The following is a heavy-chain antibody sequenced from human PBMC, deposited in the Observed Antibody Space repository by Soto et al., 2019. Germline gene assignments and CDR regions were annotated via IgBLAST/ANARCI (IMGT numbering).Heavy chain of an antibody. CDR1: GYTFSNYG. Sequence: QVQLVQSGAEVKKPGASVKVSCKASGYTFSNYGISWVRQAPGQGLEWMGWISAYNGNTKYAQKPLGRVTMTTDIGTRQAYMELRSVSSVETAVYYCARDSPPVDYWGQGTLVTVSS. J-gene: IGHJ4*02. CDR3: ARDSPPVDY. CDR2: ISAYNGNT. V-gene: IGHV1-18*01.